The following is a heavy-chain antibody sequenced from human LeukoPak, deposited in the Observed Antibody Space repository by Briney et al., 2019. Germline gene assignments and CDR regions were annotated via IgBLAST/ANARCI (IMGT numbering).Heavy chain of an antibody. J-gene: IGHJ4*02. Sequence: GGSLRLSCAASGFTLSSYWMSWVRQAPGKGLEWVANIKQDGSEKYYVDSVKGRFTISRDNAKNSLYLQMNSLRAEDTAVYYCARAPRVSHYFDYWGQGTLVTVSS. V-gene: IGHV3-7*05. D-gene: IGHD6-6*01. CDR2: IKQDGSEK. CDR1: GFTLSSYW. CDR3: ARAPRVSHYFDY.